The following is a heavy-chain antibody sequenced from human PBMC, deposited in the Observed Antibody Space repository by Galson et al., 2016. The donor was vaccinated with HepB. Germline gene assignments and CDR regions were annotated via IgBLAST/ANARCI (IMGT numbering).Heavy chain of an antibody. D-gene: IGHD2-2*01. CDR1: GFLLSDYG. CDR3: VRDISSSHFDL. J-gene: IGHJ2*01. Sequence: SLRLSCAASGFLLSDYGMHWVRQAPGKGLEWVAVVFYDDSRKYYADFVKGRFSISRDNSKSSLYVGMSSLRAEDTAVYYCVRDISSSHFDLWGRGTLVTVTS. CDR2: VFYDDSRK. V-gene: IGHV3-33*01.